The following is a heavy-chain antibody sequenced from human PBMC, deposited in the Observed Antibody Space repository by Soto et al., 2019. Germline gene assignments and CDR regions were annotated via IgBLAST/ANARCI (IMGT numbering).Heavy chain of an antibody. D-gene: IGHD6-13*01. CDR1: GGSFSGDY. V-gene: IGHV4-34*01. J-gene: IGHJ4*02. Sequence: QVQLQQWGAGLLKPSETLSLTCAVYGGSFSGDYWSWIRQPPGKGLEWIGQINHSGSTIYHPALKSRVPIPVATSKHQFAQKRSCVTAACTAVYYSARLSRSSWYLFDFWGQGTLVTVSS. CDR3: ARLSRSSWYLFDF. CDR2: INHSGST.